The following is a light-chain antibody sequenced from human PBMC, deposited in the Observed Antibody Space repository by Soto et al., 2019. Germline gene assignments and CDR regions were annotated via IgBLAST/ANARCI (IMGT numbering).Light chain of an antibody. CDR3: QQYNKWHLT. J-gene: IGKJ4*01. CDR1: QSVSSN. V-gene: IGKV3-15*01. Sequence: EIVMTQSPATLSVSPGERATLSCRASQSVSSNLAWYQQKPGQAPRLLIYGASTRATGIPARLSGSGSGTDLTITISSLQSEDFAVYYCQQYNKWHLTFGGGTKMEIK. CDR2: GAS.